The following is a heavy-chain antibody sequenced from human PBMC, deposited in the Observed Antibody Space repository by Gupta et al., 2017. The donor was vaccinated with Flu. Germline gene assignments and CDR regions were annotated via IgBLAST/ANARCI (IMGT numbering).Heavy chain of an antibody. CDR2: IIPIFGTA. CDR3: ARDLPRSEWLWEAYYYYYMDV. V-gene: IGHV1-69*06. J-gene: IGHJ6*03. CDR1: GGTFSSYA. D-gene: IGHD3-3*01. Sequence: QVQLVQSGAEVKKPGSSVKVSCKASGGTFSSYAISWVRQAPGQGLEWMGGIIPIFGTANYAQKFQGRVTITADKSTSTAYMELSSLRSEDTAVYYCARDLPRSEWLWEAYYYYYMDVWGKGTTVTVSS.